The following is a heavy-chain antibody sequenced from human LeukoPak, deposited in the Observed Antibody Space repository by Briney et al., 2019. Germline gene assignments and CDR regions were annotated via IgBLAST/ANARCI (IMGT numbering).Heavy chain of an antibody. Sequence: GASVKVSCKVSGYTLTELSMHWVRQAPGKGLEWMGGFDPEDGETIYAQKFQGRVTMTEDTSTDTAYMELSSLRSEDTAVYYCATAGYCSSTSCYTGDYWGQGTLVTVSS. V-gene: IGHV1-24*01. J-gene: IGHJ4*02. CDR2: FDPEDGET. CDR3: ATAGYCSSTSCYTGDY. CDR1: GYTLTELS. D-gene: IGHD2-2*02.